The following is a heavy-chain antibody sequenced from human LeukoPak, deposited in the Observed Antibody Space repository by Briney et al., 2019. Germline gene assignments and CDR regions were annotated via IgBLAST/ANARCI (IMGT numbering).Heavy chain of an antibody. D-gene: IGHD3-10*01. CDR1: GGSFSGYY. J-gene: IGHJ4*02. CDR2: IIHSGSP. Sequence: SETLSLTCAVYGGSFSGYYWSWIRQPPGKGLEWIGEIIHSGSPNYNPSLKSRVTMSIDTSKNQFSLNLSSVTAADTAVYYCARLGSITMVRGVKRDYFDYWGQGTLVTVSS. CDR3: ARLGSITMVRGVKRDYFDY. V-gene: IGHV4-34*12.